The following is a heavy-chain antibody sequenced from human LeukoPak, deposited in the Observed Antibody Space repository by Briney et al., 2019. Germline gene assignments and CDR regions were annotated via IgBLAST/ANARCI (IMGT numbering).Heavy chain of an antibody. J-gene: IGHJ4*02. V-gene: IGHV4-4*02. Sequence: PSGTLSLTCAVSGGSISSSNWWSWVRQPPGKGLEWIGEIYHSGSTNYNPSLKSRVTISVDTSKNQFSLKLSSVTAADTAVYYCARTSSPSGSTGFDYWGQGTLVTVSS. CDR2: IYHSGST. D-gene: IGHD1-26*01. CDR3: ARTSSPSGSTGFDY. CDR1: GGSISSSNW.